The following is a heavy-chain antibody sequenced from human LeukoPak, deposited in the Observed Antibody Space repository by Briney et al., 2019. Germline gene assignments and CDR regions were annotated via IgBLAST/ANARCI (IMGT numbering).Heavy chain of an antibody. D-gene: IGHD6-13*01. J-gene: IGHJ4*02. CDR1: GFTFSDRY. CDR2: IRNKANSYTT. CDR3: ARGRYDSRWLPFDC. Sequence: PGGSLRLSCAASGFTFSDRYMDWVRQAPGKGLEWVGRIRNKANSYTTEYDASVKGRFSISRDDSNNSLYLQMNSLKTEDTAVYFCARGRYDSRWLPFDCWGQGTLVTVS. V-gene: IGHV3-72*01.